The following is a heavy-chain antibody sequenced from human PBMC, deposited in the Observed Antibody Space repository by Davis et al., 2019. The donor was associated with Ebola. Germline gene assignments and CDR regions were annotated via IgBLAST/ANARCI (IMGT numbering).Heavy chain of an antibody. CDR1: GFTFSDYY. J-gene: IGHJ4*02. Sequence: LSLTCAASGFTFSDYYMSWIRQAPGKGLEWVSYISSSSSYTNYADSVKGRFTISRDNAKRSLYLQMNSLRAEDTAVYYCAVMPDDYWGQGTLVTVSS. CDR2: ISSSSSYT. V-gene: IGHV3-11*06. CDR3: AVMPDDY. D-gene: IGHD1-14*01.